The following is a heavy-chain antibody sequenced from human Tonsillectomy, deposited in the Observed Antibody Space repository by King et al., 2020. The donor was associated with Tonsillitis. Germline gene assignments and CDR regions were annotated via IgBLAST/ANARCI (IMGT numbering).Heavy chain of an antibody. CDR2: IIPIPGIA. CDR3: ARVVLWFGEGSGRAWFDP. Sequence: QVVQSGAEVKKPGSSVKVSCKASGGTFSSYVISWVRQAPGQGLEWMGRIIPIPGIANYAQNFQGRVTITADKSTSTAYMELSSLRSEDTAVYYCARVVLWFGEGSGRAWFDPWGQGTLVTVSS. V-gene: IGHV1-69*09. J-gene: IGHJ5*02. CDR1: GGTFSSYV. D-gene: IGHD3-10*01.